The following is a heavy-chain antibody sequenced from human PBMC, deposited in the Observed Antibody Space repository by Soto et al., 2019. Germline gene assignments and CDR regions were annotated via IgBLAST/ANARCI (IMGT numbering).Heavy chain of an antibody. CDR3: ARQRGASFEP. Sequence: SETLSLTCAVYGGSFSGHYWSWIRQPPGKGLEWIGEINHSGSTNYNPSLKSRVTISVDTSKNQFSLKLSSVTAADTAVYYCARQRGASFEPSGQGTLVTVSS. V-gene: IGHV4-34*01. J-gene: IGHJ5*02. CDR1: GGSFSGHY. CDR2: INHSGST. D-gene: IGHD2-15*01.